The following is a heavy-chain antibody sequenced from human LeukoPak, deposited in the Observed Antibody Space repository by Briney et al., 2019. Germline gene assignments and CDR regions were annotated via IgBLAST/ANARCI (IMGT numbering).Heavy chain of an antibody. V-gene: IGHV1-2*04. CDR1: GYTFTGYY. D-gene: IGHD2-2*01. CDR2: INPNSGGT. Sequence: ASVKVSCKASGYTFTGYYMHWVRQAPGQGLEWMGWINPNSGGTNYAQKFQGWVTMTRDTSISTAYMELSRLRSDDTAVYYYARAPVGYCSSTSCRNWFDPWGQGTLVTVSS. J-gene: IGHJ5*02. CDR3: ARAPVGYCSSTSCRNWFDP.